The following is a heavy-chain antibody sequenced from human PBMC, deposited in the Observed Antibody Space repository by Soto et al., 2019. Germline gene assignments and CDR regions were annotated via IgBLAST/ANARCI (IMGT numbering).Heavy chain of an antibody. Sequence: GSLRLSCAASGFTVSSNYMTWVRQAPGKGLEWVSVIYSGGSTYYADSVKGRFTISRDNSKNTVYLQMNNLRGEDTAVYYCALLPQGASWGQGTMVTVSS. J-gene: IGHJ3*01. CDR3: ALLPQGAS. V-gene: IGHV3-66*01. CDR2: IYSGGST. CDR1: GFTVSSNY.